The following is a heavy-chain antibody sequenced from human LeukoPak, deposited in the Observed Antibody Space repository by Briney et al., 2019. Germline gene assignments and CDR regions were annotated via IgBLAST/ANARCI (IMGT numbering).Heavy chain of an antibody. CDR2: IYYSGST. Sequence: SETLSLTCAVYGGSFSGYYWSWIRQPPGKGLEWIGYIYYSGSTNYNPSPKSRVTISVDTSKNQFSLKLSSVTAADTAVYYCARVDSSNWYEYRGYFDYWGQGTLVTVSS. CDR1: GGSFSGYY. V-gene: IGHV4-59*01. J-gene: IGHJ4*02. D-gene: IGHD6-13*01. CDR3: ARVDSSNWYEYRGYFDY.